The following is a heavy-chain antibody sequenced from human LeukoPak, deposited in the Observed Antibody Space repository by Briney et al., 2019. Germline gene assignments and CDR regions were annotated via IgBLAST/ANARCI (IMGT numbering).Heavy chain of an antibody. CDR3: AKAHYYHDSSGYFDF. CDR1: GFTFSSYG. V-gene: IGHV3-23*01. J-gene: IGHJ4*02. Sequence: PGGSPRLSCAASGFTFSSYGMSWVRQAPGKGLEWVSAISGSGGSTYYADSVKGRFTVSRDNSKNTLYLQMNSLRAEDTAVYYCAKAHYYHDSSGYFDFWGQGTLVTVSS. CDR2: ISGSGGST. D-gene: IGHD3-22*01.